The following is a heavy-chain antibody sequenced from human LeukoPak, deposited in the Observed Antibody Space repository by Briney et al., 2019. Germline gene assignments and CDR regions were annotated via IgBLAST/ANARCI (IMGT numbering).Heavy chain of an antibody. CDR3: AELGITMIGGV. V-gene: IGHV3-48*03. D-gene: IGHD3-10*02. J-gene: IGHJ6*04. Sequence: GGSLRLSCAASGFTFSSYEMNWVRQAPGKGLEWVSYISSSGSTIYYADSVKGRFTISRDNAKNSLYLQVSSLRAEDTAVYYCAELGITMIGGVWGKGTTVTISS. CDR1: GFTFSSYE. CDR2: ISSSGSTI.